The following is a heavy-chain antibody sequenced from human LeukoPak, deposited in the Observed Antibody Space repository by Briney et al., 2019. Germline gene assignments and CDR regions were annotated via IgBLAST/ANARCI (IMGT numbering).Heavy chain of an antibody. D-gene: IGHD1-1*01. J-gene: IGHJ4*02. Sequence: GGSLRLSCAASGFTFNNVWMSWVRQAPGKGLEWVGRIKSKSDGEITDYAAPVKGRFTISRDDSQNTVYLQMNSLKTADTGVYDCTTDPRWNLRGDDFDYWGQGPRSPSPQ. CDR2: IKSKSDGEIT. V-gene: IGHV3-15*01. CDR3: TTDPRWNLRGDDFDY. CDR1: GFTFNNVW.